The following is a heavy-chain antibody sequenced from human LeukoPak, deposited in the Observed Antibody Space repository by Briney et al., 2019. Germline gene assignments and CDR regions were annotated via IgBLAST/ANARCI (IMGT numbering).Heavy chain of an antibody. CDR3: ARGLSYYYYYGMDV. V-gene: IGHV4-34*01. J-gene: IGHJ6*02. CDR1: GGSFSGYY. CDR2: INHSGST. D-gene: IGHD3-3*02. Sequence: SETLSLTCAVYGGSFSGYYWSWIRQPPGKGLEWIGEINHSGSTNYNPSLKSRVTISVDTSKNQFSLKLSSVTAADTAVYYRARGLSYYYYYGMDVWGQGTTVTVSS.